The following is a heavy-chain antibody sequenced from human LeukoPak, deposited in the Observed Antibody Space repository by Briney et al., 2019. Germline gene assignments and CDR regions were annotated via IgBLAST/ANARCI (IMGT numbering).Heavy chain of an antibody. V-gene: IGHV3-21*01. CDR1: GFTFSSHW. CDR2: ISSSSDHI. CDR3: ARGVVPAAFDY. Sequence: GGSLRLSCAASGFTFSSHWMTWVRQAPGKGLEWVSSISSSSDHIAYADSVKGRFTISRDNAKNALYLQVNSLRAEDTAVYYCARGVVPAAFDYWGQGTLVTVSS. D-gene: IGHD2-2*01. J-gene: IGHJ4*02.